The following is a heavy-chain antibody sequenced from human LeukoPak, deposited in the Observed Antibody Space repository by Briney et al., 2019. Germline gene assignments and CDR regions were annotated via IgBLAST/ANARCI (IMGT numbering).Heavy chain of an antibody. Sequence: GGSLRLSCAASGFTFSNYAMSWVRQAPGKGLEWVSVISGNGASTYHADSVKGRFTISRDNSKNTLYLQMNSLRAEDTALYYCAKDLNFLAFDIWGQGTVVTVSS. J-gene: IGHJ3*02. CDR1: GFTFSNYA. CDR2: ISGNGAST. D-gene: IGHD1-7*01. CDR3: AKDLNFLAFDI. V-gene: IGHV3-23*01.